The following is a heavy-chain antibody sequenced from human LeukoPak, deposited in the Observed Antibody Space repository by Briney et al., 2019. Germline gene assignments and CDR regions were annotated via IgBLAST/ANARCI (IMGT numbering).Heavy chain of an antibody. J-gene: IGHJ5*02. CDR1: GFTFSNFG. V-gene: IGHV3-23*01. CDR2: ISGSGGST. D-gene: IGHD3-10*01. Sequence: PGGTLRLSCAASGFTFSNFGMSWVRQAPGKGLEWVSAISGSGGSTYYADSVKGRFTISRDNSKNTLYLQMNSLRAEDTAVYYCAKDRVLLWFGVFDPWGQGTLVTVSS. CDR3: AKDRVLLWFGVFDP.